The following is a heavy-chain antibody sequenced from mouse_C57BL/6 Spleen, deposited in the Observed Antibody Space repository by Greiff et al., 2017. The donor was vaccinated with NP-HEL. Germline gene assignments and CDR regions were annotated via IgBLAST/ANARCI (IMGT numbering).Heavy chain of an antibody. CDR3: ARIKKIVATYVDY. D-gene: IGHD1-1*01. CDR1: GYTFTSYW. Sequence: QVQLQQPGAELVKAGASVKMSCKASGYTFTSYWMHWVKQRLGPGLEWFAETNPTNGRTYYNEKFKSKATLTVDKSSSTAYMLLSGPTFEDSAVYYCARIKKIVATYVDYWGEGTTLTVAS. J-gene: IGHJ2*01. V-gene: IGHV1S81*02. CDR2: TNPTNGRT.